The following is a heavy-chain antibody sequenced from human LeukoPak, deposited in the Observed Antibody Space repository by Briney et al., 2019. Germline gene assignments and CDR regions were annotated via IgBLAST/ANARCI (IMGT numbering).Heavy chain of an antibody. D-gene: IGHD4/OR15-4a*01. CDR2: ISYDGSHK. V-gene: IGHV3-30*03. J-gene: IGHJ6*02. Sequence: PGGSLRLSCADSGFTFSSYGMHWVRQAPGKGLEWVSVISYDGSHKYSADSVKGRFTISRDNSKNTLYLQMNSLRTEDTAVYFCSASRPHYGDYYGLDVWGHGTTVTVSS. CDR1: GFTFSSYG. CDR3: SASRPHYGDYYGLDV.